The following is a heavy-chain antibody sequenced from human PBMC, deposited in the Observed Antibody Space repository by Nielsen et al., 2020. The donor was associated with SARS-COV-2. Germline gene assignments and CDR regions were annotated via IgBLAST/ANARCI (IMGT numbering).Heavy chain of an antibody. CDR3: AKDGGIGLRYFDCRLDY. V-gene: IGHV3-9*01. CDR2: ITWNSGSI. Sequence: SLKISCAASGFSFDEYAMHWVRQAPGKGLEWVSGITWNSGSIGYADSVKGRFTISRDNAKNSLYLQMNSLRAEDTALYYCAKDGGIGLRYFDCRLDYWGQGTLVTVSS. J-gene: IGHJ4*02. D-gene: IGHD3-9*01. CDR1: GFSFDEYA.